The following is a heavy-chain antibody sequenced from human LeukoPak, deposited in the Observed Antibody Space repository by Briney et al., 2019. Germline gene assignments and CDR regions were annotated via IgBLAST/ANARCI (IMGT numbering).Heavy chain of an antibody. V-gene: IGHV3-21*01. CDR3: ARNPLAYCGGDCYDY. J-gene: IGHJ4*02. D-gene: IGHD2-21*01. CDR1: GFTFSSYS. Sequence: GGSLRLSCAVSGFTFSSYSMNWVRQAPGKGLEWVSSISSSSSYIYYADSVKGRFTISRDNAKNSLYLQMNSLRAEDTAVYYCARNPLAYCGGDCYDYWGQGTLVTVSS. CDR2: ISSSSSYI.